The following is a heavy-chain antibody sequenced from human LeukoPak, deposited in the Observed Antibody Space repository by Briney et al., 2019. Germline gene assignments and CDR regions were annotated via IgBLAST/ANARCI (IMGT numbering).Heavy chain of an antibody. V-gene: IGHV3-74*01. D-gene: IGHD6-13*01. J-gene: IGHJ6*02. Sequence: PGGSLRLSCAASGFTFSSYWMHWVRHAPGKGLVWVSRINSDGSSTSYADSVKGRFTISRDNAKNTLYLQMNSLRAEDTAVYYCASPMRQPDGMDVWGQGTTVTVSS. CDR3: ASPMRQPDGMDV. CDR1: GFTFSSYW. CDR2: INSDGSST.